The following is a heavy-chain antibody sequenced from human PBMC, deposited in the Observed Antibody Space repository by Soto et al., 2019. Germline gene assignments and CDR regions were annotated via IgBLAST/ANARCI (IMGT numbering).Heavy chain of an antibody. CDR2: IYHSEST. V-gene: IGHV4-4*02. CDR3: ASYDFGIFDY. J-gene: IGHJ4*02. Sequence: SETLSLTCAVSGDSVTSSNWWSWVRQPPGKGLEWIGEIYHSESTNYNPSLKSRVTMSIDKSKNQFSLKLTSVTAADTAVYFCASYDFGIFDYWGQGTLVTAPQ. D-gene: IGHD4-17*01. CDR1: GDSVTSSNW.